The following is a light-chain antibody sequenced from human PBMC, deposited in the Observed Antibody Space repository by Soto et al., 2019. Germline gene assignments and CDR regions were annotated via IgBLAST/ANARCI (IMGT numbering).Light chain of an antibody. CDR3: QQYNNYSGT. V-gene: IGKV1-5*03. CDR2: KAS. J-gene: IGKJ2*01. CDR1: QSISSW. Sequence: DIQMTQSPSTLSASVGDRVTITCWASQSISSWLAWYQQKPGKAPKLLIYKASSLESGVPSRFSGSGSGTEFTLTISSLQPDDFATYYCQQYNNYSGTFGQGTKLEIK.